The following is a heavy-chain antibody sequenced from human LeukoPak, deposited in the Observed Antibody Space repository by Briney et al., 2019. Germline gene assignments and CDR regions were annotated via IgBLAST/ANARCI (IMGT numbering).Heavy chain of an antibody. D-gene: IGHD5-18*01. CDR3: ARSYGYNYYYYYYMDV. J-gene: IGHJ6*03. CDR1: GYTFTSYG. Sequence: GASVKVSCKASGYTFTSYGISWVRQAPGQGLEWMGWISAYNGNTNYAQKLQGRVTMTTDTSTSTAYMELRSLRSDDTAVHYCARSYGYNYYYYYYMDVWGKGTTVTVSS. V-gene: IGHV1-18*01. CDR2: ISAYNGNT.